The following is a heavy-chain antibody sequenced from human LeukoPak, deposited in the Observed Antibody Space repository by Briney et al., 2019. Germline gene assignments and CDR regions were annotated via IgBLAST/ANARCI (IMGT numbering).Heavy chain of an antibody. J-gene: IGHJ4*02. CDR3: ARDPGSSGWYFGYYFDY. D-gene: IGHD6-19*01. V-gene: IGHV1-2*04. CDR1: GYTFTGYY. Sequence: GASVKVSCKASGYTFTGYYMHWVRQAPGQGLEWMGWINPNSGGTNYAQKFQGWVTMTRDTSTSTVYMELSSLRSEDTAVYYCARDPGSSGWYFGYYFDYWGQGTLVTVSS. CDR2: INPNSGGT.